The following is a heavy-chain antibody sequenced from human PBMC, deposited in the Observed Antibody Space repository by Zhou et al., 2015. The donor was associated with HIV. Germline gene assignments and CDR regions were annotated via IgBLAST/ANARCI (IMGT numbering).Heavy chain of an antibody. D-gene: IGHD6-6*01. J-gene: IGHJ2*01. V-gene: IGHV1-69*06. CDR2: IIPIFGTA. CDR3: ARDRGAARPDWRYFDL. CDR1: GGSLGNYG. Sequence: QVQLVQSGAEVKKPGSSVRVSCTASGGSLGNYGISWVRQAPGQGLEWMGGIIPIFGTASYAQKFQGRVTITADKSTSTAYMELRSLTSEDTAVYYCARDRGAARPDWRYFDLWGRGTLVTVSS.